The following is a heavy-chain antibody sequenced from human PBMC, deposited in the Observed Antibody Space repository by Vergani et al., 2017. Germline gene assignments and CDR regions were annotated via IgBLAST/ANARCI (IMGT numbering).Heavy chain of an antibody. V-gene: IGHV5-51*01. CDR1: ESSFTSNQ. CDR3: TRHVPCGDGACLHFDH. CDR2: ITPFDSKI. Sequence: EVMLVQSGAEVKKPGESLKISCKYSESSFTSNQIAWVRHMSGKGLQWMGNITPFDSKIAYSPSFQGQVIMSIDKSITTAYLQWRSLEASDTAIYYCTRHVPCGDGACLHFDHWGQGTQVTVSS. J-gene: IGHJ4*02. D-gene: IGHD2-21*01.